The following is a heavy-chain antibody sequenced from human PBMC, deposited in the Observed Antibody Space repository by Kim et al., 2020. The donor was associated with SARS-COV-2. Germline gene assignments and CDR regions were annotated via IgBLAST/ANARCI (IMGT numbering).Heavy chain of an antibody. CDR2: IYCDDDK. CDR3: AHILPHGSGAFDF. V-gene: IGHV2-5*02. J-gene: IGHJ4*02. D-gene: IGHD2-15*01. CDR1: GFSLTTSGEA. Sequence: SGPTLVRPTQTLTLTCSFSGFSLTTSGEAVGWIRQPPGKALEWLALIYCDDDKRYSPFLKTRLTVTKDTSKNQVVLKMTDMDPVDTATYFCAHILPHGSGAFDFWGPGTQVTVSS.